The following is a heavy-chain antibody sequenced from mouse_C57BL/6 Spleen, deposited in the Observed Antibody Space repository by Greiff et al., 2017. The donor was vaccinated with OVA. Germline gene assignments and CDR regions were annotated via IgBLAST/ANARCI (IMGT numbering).Heavy chain of an antibody. D-gene: IGHD3-1*01. V-gene: IGHV2-9-1*01. Sequence: VQVVESGPGLVAPSQSLSITCTVSGFSLTSYAISWVRQPPGKGLEWLGDIWTGGGKNYNSALKSRLSISQDNSKSQVFLKMNRLQTDVTARYYCARKRLEWYFAVWGPGTTVTVSS. J-gene: IGHJ1*01. CDR2: IWTGGGK. CDR1: GFSLTSYA. CDR3: ARKRLEWYFAV.